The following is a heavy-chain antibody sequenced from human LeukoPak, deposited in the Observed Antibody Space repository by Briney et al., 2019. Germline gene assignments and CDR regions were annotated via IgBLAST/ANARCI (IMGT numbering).Heavy chain of an antibody. D-gene: IGHD3-10*01. V-gene: IGHV4-61*02. CDR1: GGSTSSGSYY. CDR3: ARVVPYYYGSGSSDY. J-gene: IGHJ4*02. CDR2: IYTSGST. Sequence: SETLSLTCTVSGGSTSSGSYYWSWIRQPAGKGLEWIGRIYTSGSTNYNPSLKSRVTISVDTSKNQFSLKLSSVTAADTAVYYCARVVPYYYGSGSSDYWGQGTLVTVSS.